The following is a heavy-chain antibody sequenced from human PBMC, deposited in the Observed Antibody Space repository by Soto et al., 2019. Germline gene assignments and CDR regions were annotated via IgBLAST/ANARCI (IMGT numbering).Heavy chain of an antibody. CDR3: AKAIVVVAESLRGMDV. J-gene: IGHJ6*02. D-gene: IGHD2-2*01. CDR1: GFTFSSYA. V-gene: IGHV3-23*01. CDR2: ISGSGGNT. Sequence: GGSLRLSCAASGFTFSSYAMSWVRQAPGKGLEWVASISGSGGNTDYADSVKGRFTISRDNSKNTLYLQMNSLRGEGTAIYYCAKAIVVVAESLRGMDVWGQGTTATVSS.